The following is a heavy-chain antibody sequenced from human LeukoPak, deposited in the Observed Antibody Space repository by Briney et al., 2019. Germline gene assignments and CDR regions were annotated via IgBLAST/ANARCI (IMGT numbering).Heavy chain of an antibody. J-gene: IGHJ5*02. V-gene: IGHV4-34*01. Sequence: KTSETLSLTCAVHGGSFSGYYWSWIRQPPGKGLEWIGEINHSGSTNYNPSLKSRVTISVDTSKNQFSLKLSSVTAADTAVYYCARGSNYYDSGKGWFDPWGQGTLVTVSS. CDR2: INHSGST. CDR1: GGSFSGYY. CDR3: ARGSNYYDSGKGWFDP. D-gene: IGHD3-10*01.